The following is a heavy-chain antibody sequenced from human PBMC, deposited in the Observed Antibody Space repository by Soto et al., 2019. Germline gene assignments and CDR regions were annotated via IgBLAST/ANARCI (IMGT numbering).Heavy chain of an antibody. CDR2: INPNSGGT. CDR1: GYTFSSYY. J-gene: IGHJ4*02. CDR3: ARPLRGWYVFDY. Sequence: ASVKGSCEASGYTFSSYYMHWVRQAPGQGLEWMGWINPNSGGTNYAQKFQGRVTMTRDTSISTAYMELSRLRSDDTAVYYCARPLRGWYVFDYWGQGTLVTVSS. V-gene: IGHV1-2*02. D-gene: IGHD6-19*01.